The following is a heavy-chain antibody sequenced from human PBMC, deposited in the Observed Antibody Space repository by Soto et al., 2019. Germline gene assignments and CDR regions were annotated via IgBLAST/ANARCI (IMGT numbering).Heavy chain of an antibody. J-gene: IGHJ4*02. CDR1: GGSISSYY. Sequence: QVRLQESGPGLVKPSETLSLTCTVSGGSISSYYWSWIRQPPGKGLEWIGYIYYSGSTNYNPSLKSRVTISVDTSKNQFSLKLSSVTAADTAVYYCASSGYDSSGSLDYWGQGTLVTVSS. CDR2: IYYSGST. CDR3: ASSGYDSSGSLDY. V-gene: IGHV4-59*01. D-gene: IGHD3-22*01.